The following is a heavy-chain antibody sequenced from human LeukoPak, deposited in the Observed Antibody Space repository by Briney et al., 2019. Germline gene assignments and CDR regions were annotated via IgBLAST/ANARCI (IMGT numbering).Heavy chain of an antibody. V-gene: IGHV4-34*01. CDR1: GFTFSDYY. CDR2: INHSGST. CDR3: ARGRNFIAARRFDY. J-gene: IGHJ4*02. D-gene: IGHD6-6*01. Sequence: PGGSLRLSCAASGFTFSDYYMSWIRQPPGKGLEWIGEINHSGSTNYNPSLKSRVTISVDTSKNQFSLKLSSVTAADTAVYYCARGRNFIAARRFDYWGQGTLVTVSS.